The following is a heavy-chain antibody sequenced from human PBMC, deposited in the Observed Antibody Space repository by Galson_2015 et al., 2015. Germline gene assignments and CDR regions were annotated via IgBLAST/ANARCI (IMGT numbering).Heavy chain of an antibody. D-gene: IGHD6-19*01. CDR2: IYYSGST. CDR3: AREVAVAGTKVRYSYYGVDV. CDR1: GGSVSTGSYY. V-gene: IGHV4-61*01. Sequence: ETLSLTCTVSGGSVSTGSYYWSWIRQPPGKGLEWIGFIYYSGSTNYNPSLMSRVTISVDTSKNRFYLNLSSVTAADTAVYYCAREVAVAGTKVRYSYYGVDVWGQGTTVTVSS. J-gene: IGHJ6*02.